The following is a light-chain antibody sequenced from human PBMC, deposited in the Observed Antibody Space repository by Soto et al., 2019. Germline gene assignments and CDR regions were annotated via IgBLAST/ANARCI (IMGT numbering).Light chain of an antibody. J-gene: IGKJ4*01. CDR1: QSVSSTW. Sequence: EIVLTQSPGILSLSLGERATLSCRASQSVSSTWLVWYQQKPGQAPRLLIYGASSRATGIPDRFIGSGSGTDFTLTISRLEPEDFALYYCQHYGSPLTFGGGTKVDIK. V-gene: IGKV3-20*01. CDR2: GAS. CDR3: QHYGSPLT.